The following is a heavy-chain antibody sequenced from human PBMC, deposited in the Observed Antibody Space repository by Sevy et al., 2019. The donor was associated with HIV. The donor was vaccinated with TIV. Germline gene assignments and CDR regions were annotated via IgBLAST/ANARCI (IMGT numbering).Heavy chain of an antibody. CDR2: IYSGGST. V-gene: IGHV3-53*01. CDR1: GFTVSSNY. CDR3: ARDVVGLDYYGMDV. D-gene: IGHD2-21*01. J-gene: IGHJ6*02. Sequence: GGSLRLSCAASGFTVSSNYMSCVRQAPGKGLEWVSVIYSGGSTYYADSVKGRFTISRDNSKNTLYLQMNSLRAEDTAVYYCARDVVGLDYYGMDVWGQGTTVTVSS.